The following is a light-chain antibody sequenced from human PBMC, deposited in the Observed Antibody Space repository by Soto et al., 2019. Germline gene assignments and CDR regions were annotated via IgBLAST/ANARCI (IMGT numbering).Light chain of an antibody. CDR3: CSYAGSSSWV. J-gene: IGLJ2*01. CDR2: EDS. CDR1: SSDVGSYNL. Sequence: QSALTQPASVSGSRGQSITISCTGTSSDVGSYNLVSWYQHHRGKAPKVIIYEDSKRPSGASNRFSGSKSGNTASLTISGLQAEDEADYYCCSYAGSSSWVFGGGTKVTVL. V-gene: IGLV2-23*01.